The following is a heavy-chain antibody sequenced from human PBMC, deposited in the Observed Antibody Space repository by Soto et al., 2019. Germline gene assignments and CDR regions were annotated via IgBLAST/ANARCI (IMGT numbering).Heavy chain of an antibody. CDR3: AIGYCSGGRCYMLAMDAFDI. V-gene: IGHV4-59*01. CDR1: GGSISSYY. D-gene: IGHD2-15*01. J-gene: IGHJ3*02. Sequence: TSETLSLTCTVSGGSISSYYWSWIRQPPGKGLEWIGYIYYSGSTNYNPSLKSRVTISVDTSKNQFSLKLSSVTAADTAVYYCAIGYCSGGRCYMLAMDAFDIWGQGTMVTVSS. CDR2: IYYSGST.